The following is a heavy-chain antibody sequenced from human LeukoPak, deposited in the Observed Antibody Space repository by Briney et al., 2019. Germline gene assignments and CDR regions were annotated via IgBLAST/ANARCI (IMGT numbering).Heavy chain of an antibody. D-gene: IGHD2-21*01. J-gene: IGHJ4*02. V-gene: IGHV3-30*02. CDR2: IRDDGSNK. CDR1: GFTFSIYG. CDR3: ARAPVTSCRGVYCYPFDY. Sequence: GGSLRLSCAASGFTFSIYGMHWVRQAPGNGLEWVAFIRDDGSNKYYADSVRGRFTIYRDNSQNTVYLQLNSLRVEDAGVYYCARAPVTSCRGVYCYPFDYWGQGTLVTVSS.